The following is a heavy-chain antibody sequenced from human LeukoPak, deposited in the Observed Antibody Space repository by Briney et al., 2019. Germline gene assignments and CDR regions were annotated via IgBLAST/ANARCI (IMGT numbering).Heavy chain of an antibody. CDR1: GGSVSSGSYY. D-gene: IGHD6-19*01. CDR2: IYYSGST. V-gene: IGHV4-61*01. CDR3: ARGPAVADIGYYYYYGMDV. Sequence: PSETLSLTCTVSGGSVSSGSYYWSWIRQPPGKGLEWIGYIYYSGSTNYNPSLKSRVTISVDTSKNQFPLKLSSVTAADTAVYYCARGPAVADIGYYYYYGMDVWGQGTTVTVSS. J-gene: IGHJ6*02.